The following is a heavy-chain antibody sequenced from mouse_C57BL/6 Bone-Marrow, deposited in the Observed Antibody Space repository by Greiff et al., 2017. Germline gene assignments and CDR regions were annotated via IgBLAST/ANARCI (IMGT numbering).Heavy chain of an antibody. CDR3: ARIYEYWYFEV. CDR2: INPGSGGT. D-gene: IGHD2-3*01. Sequence: VQLQQSGAELVRPGTSVKVSCKASGYAFTNYLIEWVKQRPGQGLEWIGVINPGSGGTNYNEKFKGKATLTADKSSSTAYMQLSSLTSEDSAVYFCARIYEYWYFEVWGTGTTVTVSS. V-gene: IGHV1-54*01. CDR1: GYAFTNYL. J-gene: IGHJ1*03.